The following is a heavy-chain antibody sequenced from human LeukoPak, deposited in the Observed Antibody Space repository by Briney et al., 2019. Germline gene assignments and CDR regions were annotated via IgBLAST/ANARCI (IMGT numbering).Heavy chain of an antibody. J-gene: IGHJ4*02. CDR2: ISGSGGST. D-gene: IGHD6-13*01. Sequence: GGSLRLSCAASEFTFSSYAMGWVRQAPGKGLEWVSAISGSGGSTYYADSVKGRFTISRDNSKNTLYLQMNSLRAEDTAVYYCAKGFSLAAGLVGDYWGQGTLVTVSS. CDR1: EFTFSSYA. CDR3: AKGFSLAAGLVGDY. V-gene: IGHV3-23*01.